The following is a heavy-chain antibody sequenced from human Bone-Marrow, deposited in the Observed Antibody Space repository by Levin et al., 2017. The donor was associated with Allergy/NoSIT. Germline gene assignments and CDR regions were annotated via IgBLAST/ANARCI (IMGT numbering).Heavy chain of an antibody. J-gene: IGHJ4*02. D-gene: IGHD4-11*01. V-gene: IGHV3-21*01. CDR3: ARASGFTVTAPRFDY. CDR2: ISSSSSYI. Sequence: GESLKISCAASGFTFSSYSMNWVRQAPGKELEWVSSISSSSSYIYYADSVKGRFTISRDNAKNSLYLQMNSLRAEDTAVYYCARASGFTVTAPRFDYWGQGTLVTVSS. CDR1: GFTFSSYS.